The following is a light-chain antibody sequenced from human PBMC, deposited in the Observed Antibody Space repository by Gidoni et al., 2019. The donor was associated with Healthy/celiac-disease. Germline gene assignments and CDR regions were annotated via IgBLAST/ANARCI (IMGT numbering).Light chain of an antibody. CDR2: KAS. CDR3: QQYNSYSLT. Sequence: DIQLTQSPSTLSASVGDRVTLTCRASQSISSWLAWYQPKPGKAATLLIYKASSLESGVPARFSGSGSGTEFTLTISSLQPDDFATYYCQQYNSYSLTFGGGTKVEIK. V-gene: IGKV1-5*03. J-gene: IGKJ4*01. CDR1: QSISSW.